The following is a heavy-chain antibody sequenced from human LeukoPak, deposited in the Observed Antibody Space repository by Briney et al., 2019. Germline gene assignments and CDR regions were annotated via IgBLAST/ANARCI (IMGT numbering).Heavy chain of an antibody. CDR2: IIPIFGTA. CDR1: GGTFSSYA. Sequence: SVEVSCEASGGTFSSYAISWVRQAPGQGLEWMGGIIPIFGTANYAQKFQGRVTITADESTSTAYMELSSLRSEDTAVYYCARSTMTTVTTHDAFDIWGQGTMVTVSS. J-gene: IGHJ3*02. D-gene: IGHD4-17*01. CDR3: ARSTMTTVTTHDAFDI. V-gene: IGHV1-69*01.